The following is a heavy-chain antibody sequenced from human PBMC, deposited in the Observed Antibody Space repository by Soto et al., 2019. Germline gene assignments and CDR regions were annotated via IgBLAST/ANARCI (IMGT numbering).Heavy chain of an antibody. CDR3: AADRKIVGTIGAFDF. Sequence: ASVKVSCKVPENTLTELTIDWLRQAPGKGLELMGRSAPEQGEPVYPQKFQGRVSMTAXXXXXXAXMXLXXXXFEXTAVYXCAADRKIVGTIGAFDFWGQGTLVTVSS. CDR2: SAPEQGEP. CDR1: ENTLTELT. D-gene: IGHD1-26*01. V-gene: IGHV1-24*01. J-gene: IGHJ4*02.